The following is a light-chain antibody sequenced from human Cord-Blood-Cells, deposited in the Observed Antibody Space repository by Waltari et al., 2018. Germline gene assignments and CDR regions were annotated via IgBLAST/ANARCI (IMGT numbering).Light chain of an antibody. Sequence: QSVLTQPPSVSAAPGQKVTISCSGSTSNIGTNSVSWSQQLPGTAPKLLIYDNNKRPSGIPDRFSGSKSGTSATLGITGLQTGDEADYYCGTWDSSLSAYVFGTGTKVTVL. CDR2: DNN. CDR3: GTWDSSLSAYV. J-gene: IGLJ1*01. V-gene: IGLV1-51*01. CDR1: TSNIGTNS.